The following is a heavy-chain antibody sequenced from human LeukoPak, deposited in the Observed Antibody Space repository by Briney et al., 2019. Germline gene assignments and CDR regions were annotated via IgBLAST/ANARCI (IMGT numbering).Heavy chain of an antibody. V-gene: IGHV7-4-1*02. CDR2: INTNTGSP. Sequence: GASVKVSCKASGYTFTSYATNWVRQAPGQGLEWMGWINTNTGSPTYAQGFTGRFVFSLDTSVSTAYLQISSLKAEDTAVYYCARGRGYYWLPPNDYWGQGTLVTVSS. CDR1: GYTFTSYA. D-gene: IGHD3-3*01. J-gene: IGHJ4*02. CDR3: ARGRGYYWLPPNDY.